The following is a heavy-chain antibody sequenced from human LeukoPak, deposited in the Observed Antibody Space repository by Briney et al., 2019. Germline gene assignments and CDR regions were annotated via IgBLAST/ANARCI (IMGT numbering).Heavy chain of an antibody. V-gene: IGHV3-23*01. Sequence: GGSLRLSCAASGFTFSSYAMSWVRQAPGKGLEWVSAISGSGGSTYYADSVKGRFTISRDNSKNTLYLQMNSLRAGDTAVYYCAKVDYDILTGYFDYWGQGTLVTVSS. CDR1: GFTFSSYA. D-gene: IGHD3-9*01. CDR2: ISGSGGST. CDR3: AKVDYDILTGYFDY. J-gene: IGHJ4*02.